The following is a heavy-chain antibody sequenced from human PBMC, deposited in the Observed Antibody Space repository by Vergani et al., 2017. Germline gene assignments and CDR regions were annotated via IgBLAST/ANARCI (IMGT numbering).Heavy chain of an antibody. Sequence: QVQLVQSGAEVKKPGSSVKVSCKASGGTFSSYAISWVRQAPGQGLEWMGGIIPIFGTANYAQKFQGRVTITADESTSTAYMELSSLRSEDTAVYYCAIDYCSSTSCYTRWFDPWGQGTLVTVSS. CDR1: GGTFSSYA. J-gene: IGHJ5*02. D-gene: IGHD2-2*02. CDR3: AIDYCSSTSCYTRWFDP. V-gene: IGHV1-69*01. CDR2: IIPIFGTA.